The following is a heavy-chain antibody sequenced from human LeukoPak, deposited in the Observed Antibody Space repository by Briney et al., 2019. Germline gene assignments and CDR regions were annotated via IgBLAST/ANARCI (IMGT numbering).Heavy chain of an antibody. J-gene: IGHJ4*02. Sequence: PGRSLRLSCAASGFTFSSYGMHWVRQAPGKGLEWVAVISYDGSNKYYADSVKGRFTISRDNSKNTLYLQMNSLRAEDTAVYYCARDRDSSLPSFDYWGQGTLVTVSS. V-gene: IGHV3-30*03. CDR2: ISYDGSNK. CDR1: GFTFSSYG. CDR3: ARDRDSSLPSFDY. D-gene: IGHD6-6*01.